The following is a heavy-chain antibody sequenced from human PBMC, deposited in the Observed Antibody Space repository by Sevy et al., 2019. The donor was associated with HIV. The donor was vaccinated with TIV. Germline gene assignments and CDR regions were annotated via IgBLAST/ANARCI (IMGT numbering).Heavy chain of an antibody. J-gene: IGHJ6*02. V-gene: IGHV4-59*01. CDR2: IYYSGST. Sequence: SETMSLTCTVSGGSISSYYWSWIRQPPGKGLEWIGYIYYSGSTNYNPSLKSRVTISVDTSKNQFSLKLSSVTAADTAVYYCAREWAWADYYYGMDVWGQGTTVTVSS. CDR3: AREWAWADYYYGMDV. D-gene: IGHD1-26*01. CDR1: GGSISSYY.